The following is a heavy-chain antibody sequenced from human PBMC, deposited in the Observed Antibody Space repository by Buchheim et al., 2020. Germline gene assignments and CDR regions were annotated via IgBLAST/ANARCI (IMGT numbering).Heavy chain of an antibody. Sequence: QVQLQESGPGLVKPSGTLSLTCAVSGDSVSNGNWWNWVRQPPGKGLEWIGEIDHSGFTKYNPSLKSRGTIELDQPQNQFSLKLTSVTAADTAVYYCARDSGYRSEYWGQGTL. CDR2: IDHSGFT. J-gene: IGHJ4*02. CDR3: ARDSGYRSEY. V-gene: IGHV4-4*02. CDR1: GDSVSNGNW. D-gene: IGHD5-18*01.